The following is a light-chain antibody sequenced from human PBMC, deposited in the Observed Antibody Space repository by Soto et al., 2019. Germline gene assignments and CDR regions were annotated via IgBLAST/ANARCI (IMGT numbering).Light chain of an antibody. V-gene: IGKV3-15*01. CDR1: QSVSST. CDR2: GAS. Sequence: EIVMTQSPATLSVSPGERATLSCRASQSVSSTLAWYQQKPGQAPRLLIYGASTRATGIPARFSGSGSGTEFFLTISSLQSEDFAVYYCQQYIYWPWTFGQGTKVEIK. CDR3: QQYIYWPWT. J-gene: IGKJ1*01.